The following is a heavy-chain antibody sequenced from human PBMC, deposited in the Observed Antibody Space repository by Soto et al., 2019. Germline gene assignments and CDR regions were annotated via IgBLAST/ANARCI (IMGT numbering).Heavy chain of an antibody. CDR2: ISGGTSST. Sequence: EVQLLESGGGLVQPGGSLRLSCAASGFTFSSYAMSWVRQAPGKGLEWVSAISGGTSSTDYADSVKGRFTISRDNSTNTLYLQMNSLRAEDTAVYYCAKERWAAAGTPTLDSWAQGTLVTVSS. V-gene: IGHV3-23*01. CDR3: AKERWAAAGTPTLDS. J-gene: IGHJ4*02. D-gene: IGHD6-13*01. CDR1: GFTFSSYA.